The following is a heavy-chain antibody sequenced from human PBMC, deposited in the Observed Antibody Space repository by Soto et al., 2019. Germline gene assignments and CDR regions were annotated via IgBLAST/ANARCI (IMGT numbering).Heavy chain of an antibody. Sequence: PSETLSLTCAVYGGSFSGYYWSWIRQPPGKGLEWIGEINHSGSTNYNPSLKSRVTISVDTSKNQFSLKLSSVTAADTAVYYCARVRNVLLWFGESSARFDPWGQGTLVTVPQ. CDR2: INHSGST. CDR1: GGSFSGYY. V-gene: IGHV4-34*01. CDR3: ARVRNVLLWFGESSARFDP. D-gene: IGHD3-10*01. J-gene: IGHJ5*02.